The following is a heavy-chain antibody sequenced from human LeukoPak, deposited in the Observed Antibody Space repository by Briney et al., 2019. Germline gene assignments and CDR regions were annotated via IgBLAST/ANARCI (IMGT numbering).Heavy chain of an antibody. CDR2: NNHSGST. CDR1: GGSFSGYY. CDR3: ARFRFPLHYYGSGSQHYFDY. D-gene: IGHD3-10*01. V-gene: IGHV4-34*01. J-gene: IGHJ4*02. Sequence: SETLSLTCAVYGGSFSGYYWSWIRQPPGKGLEWIGENNHSGSTNYNPSLKSRVTISVDTSKNQFSLKLSSVTAADTAVYYCARFRFPLHYYGSGSQHYFDYWGQGTLVTVSS.